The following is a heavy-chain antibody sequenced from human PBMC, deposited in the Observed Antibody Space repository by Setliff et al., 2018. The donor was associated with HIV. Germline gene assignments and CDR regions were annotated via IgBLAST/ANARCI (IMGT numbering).Heavy chain of an antibody. CDR3: ARIPWVATLWGGAFDL. CDR2: LYYSGST. CDR1: GASIRSYY. J-gene: IGHJ3*01. D-gene: IGHD5-12*01. V-gene: IGHV4-59*01. Sequence: SETLSLTCIVSGASIRSYYWAWIRQSPGRGLQYLGHLYYSGSTNYNTSLKSRITMSMDTSKNQFSLQLSSVTAADTAVYYCARIPWVATLWGGAFDLWGHGTMVTV.